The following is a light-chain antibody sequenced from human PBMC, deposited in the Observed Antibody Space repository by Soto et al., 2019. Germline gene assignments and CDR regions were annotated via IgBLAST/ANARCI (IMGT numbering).Light chain of an antibody. Sequence: DVQITQYPCSLSASVGDSVTITCQASQDISNYLNWYQQKPGKAPKLLIYDASNLETGVPSRFSGSGSGTDFTLTISSLQPEDIATYYCQQYDNLPLTFGGGTKVDIK. CDR1: QDISNY. CDR3: QQYDNLPLT. J-gene: IGKJ4*01. CDR2: DAS. V-gene: IGKV1-33*01.